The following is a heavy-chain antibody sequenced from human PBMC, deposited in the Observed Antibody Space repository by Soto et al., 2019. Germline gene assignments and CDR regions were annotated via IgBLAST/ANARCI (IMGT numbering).Heavy chain of an antibody. Sequence: ASVKVSCKASGYTFSSYGISWVRQAPGQGLEWMGWISTYSGNTNYAQKLQGRVTMTTDTSTSTAYMELRSLRSDDTSMYYCARLQVVMELNGMDVWGQGTTVTVSS. CDR1: GYTFSSYG. D-gene: IGHD2-15*01. CDR2: ISTYSGNT. V-gene: IGHV1-18*01. CDR3: ARLQVVMELNGMDV. J-gene: IGHJ6*02.